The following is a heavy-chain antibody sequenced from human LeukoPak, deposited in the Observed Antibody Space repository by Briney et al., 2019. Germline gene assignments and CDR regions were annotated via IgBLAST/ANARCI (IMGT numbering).Heavy chain of an antibody. V-gene: IGHV4-34*01. CDR3: AREGTTGWAF. CDR2: INNSGST. D-gene: IGHD1-1*01. J-gene: IGHJ4*02. CDR1: GGSFSGYY. Sequence: SETLSLTCGVYGGSFSGYYWSWIRQPPGKGLEWIGEINNSGSTNYNPSLKSRVTISVDTSKNQFSLKLTSVTAADTAVYFCAREGTTGWAFWGQGTQVTVSS.